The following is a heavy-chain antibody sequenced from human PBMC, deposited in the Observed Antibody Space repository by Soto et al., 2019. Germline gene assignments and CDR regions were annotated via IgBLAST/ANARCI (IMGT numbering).Heavy chain of an antibody. D-gene: IGHD6-19*01. Sequence: GESLKISCKGSGYSFSSYWIGWVRQMPGKGLEWMGIIYPGDSDTRYSPSFQGQVTISADKSISTTYLQWSSLKASDTAMYYCASYGYSSGWGVHHWGQGTLVTVSS. CDR2: IYPGDSDT. J-gene: IGHJ4*02. V-gene: IGHV5-51*01. CDR3: ASYGYSSGWGVHH. CDR1: GYSFSSYW.